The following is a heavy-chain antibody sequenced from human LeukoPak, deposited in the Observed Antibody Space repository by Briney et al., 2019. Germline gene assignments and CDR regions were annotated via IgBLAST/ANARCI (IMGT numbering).Heavy chain of an antibody. CDR1: GGSISSYY. V-gene: IGHV4-59*01. CDR2: IYYSGST. Sequence: PSETLSLTCTVSGGSISSYYWSWIRQPPGKGLEWIGYIYYSGSTNYNPSLKSRVTISVDTSKNQFPLKLSSVTAADTAVYYCARERRYNWNDDYWGQGTLVTVSS. D-gene: IGHD1-1*01. CDR3: ARERRYNWNDDY. J-gene: IGHJ4*02.